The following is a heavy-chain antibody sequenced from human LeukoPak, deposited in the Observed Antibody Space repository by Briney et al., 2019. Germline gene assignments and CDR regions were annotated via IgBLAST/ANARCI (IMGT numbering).Heavy chain of an antibody. CDR2: ISGSGGYI. D-gene: IGHD2-2*01. CDR3: ARLDCSSTSCYAHDYYYFYGVDV. J-gene: IGHJ6*04. V-gene: IGHV3-23*01. Sequence: GGSLRLSCAASGFTFSSYAMSWVHQVPGKGLEWVSTISGSGGYIYYADSVKGRFTISRDNSKNTLYLQMNSLRAEDTAVYYCARLDCSSTSCYAHDYYYFYGVDVWGKGTTVTVSS. CDR1: GFTFSSYA.